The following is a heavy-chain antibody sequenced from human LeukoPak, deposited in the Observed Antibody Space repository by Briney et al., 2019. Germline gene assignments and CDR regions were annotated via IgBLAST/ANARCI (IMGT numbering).Heavy chain of an antibody. V-gene: IGHV1-18*01. J-gene: IGHJ4*02. D-gene: IGHD6-13*01. Sequence: ASVKVSCKASGYTFTSYGISWVRQVPGQGLEWMGWISAYNGNTNYAQKLQGRVTMTTDTSTSTAYMELRSLRSDDTAVYYCARDAAAAWGAFNFDYWGQGTLVTVSS. CDR3: ARDAAAAWGAFNFDY. CDR1: GYTFTSYG. CDR2: ISAYNGNT.